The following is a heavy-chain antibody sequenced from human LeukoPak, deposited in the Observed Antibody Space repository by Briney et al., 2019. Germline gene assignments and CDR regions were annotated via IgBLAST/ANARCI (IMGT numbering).Heavy chain of an antibody. CDR3: ARDLIVGSTQDVFDV. Sequence: PSETLSLTCTVSGDSISYYYWSWIRQPPGKGLEWIGYIDYRGSTNYNPPLKSRVTILIDTSKNQVSLKLSSVTAADTAIYFCARDLIVGSTQDVFDVWGQGTMVTVSS. V-gene: IGHV4-59*01. J-gene: IGHJ3*01. CDR1: GDSISYYY. CDR2: IDYRGST. D-gene: IGHD1-26*01.